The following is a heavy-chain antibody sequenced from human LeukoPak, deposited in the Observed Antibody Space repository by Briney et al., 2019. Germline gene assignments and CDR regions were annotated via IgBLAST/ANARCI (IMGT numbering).Heavy chain of an antibody. Sequence: GGSLRLSCAASGFTFSSYAMHWVRQAPGKGLEWVAVISYDGSNKYYADSVNGRFTISRDNSKNTLYLQMNSLRAEDTAVYYCAMTYYYDSSGYYSMYYFDYWGQGTLVTVSS. D-gene: IGHD3-22*01. V-gene: IGHV3-30-3*01. CDR3: AMTYYYDSSGYYSMYYFDY. CDR2: ISYDGSNK. J-gene: IGHJ4*02. CDR1: GFTFSSYA.